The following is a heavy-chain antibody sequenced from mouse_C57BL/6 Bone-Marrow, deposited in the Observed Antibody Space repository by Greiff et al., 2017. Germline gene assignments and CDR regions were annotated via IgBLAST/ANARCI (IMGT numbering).Heavy chain of an antibody. D-gene: IGHD2-3*01. Sequence: QVQLQQSGAELVKPGASVKMSCKASGYTFTRYWITWVKQRPGQGLEWIGDIYTGSGSTNYNEKFKSKATLTVDTSSSSAYMQLSSLKSEDSAVYYCAREKDGYYVAWFAYWGQGTLVTVSA. CDR3: AREKDGYYVAWFAY. CDR2: IYTGSGST. CDR1: GYTFTRYW. V-gene: IGHV1-55*01. J-gene: IGHJ3*01.